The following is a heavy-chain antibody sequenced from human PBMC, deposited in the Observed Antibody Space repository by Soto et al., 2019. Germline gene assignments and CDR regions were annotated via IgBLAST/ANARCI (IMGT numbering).Heavy chain of an antibody. CDR3: ARDGSGYDLFYYYYGMDV. CDR1: GFTFSSYS. D-gene: IGHD5-12*01. Sequence: PGGSLRLSCAASGFTFSSYSMNWFRQAPGKWLEWVSSISSSSSYIYYADSVKGRFTISRDNAKNSLYLQMNSLRAEDTAVYYCARDGSGYDLFYYYYGMDVWGQGXTVTVYS. V-gene: IGHV3-21*01. CDR2: ISSSSSYI. J-gene: IGHJ6*02.